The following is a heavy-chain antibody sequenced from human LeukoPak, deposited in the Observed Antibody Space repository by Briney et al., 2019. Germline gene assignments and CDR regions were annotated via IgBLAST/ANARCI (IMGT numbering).Heavy chain of an antibody. CDR3: ARERPDFWSGRGWYMDV. CDR1: GGTFSSYA. V-gene: IGHV1-69*01. D-gene: IGHD3-3*01. Sequence: GASVKVSCKASGGTFSSYAISWVRQAPGQGLEWMGGIIPIFGTANYAQKFQGRVTITADESTSTAYMELSSLRSEDTAVYYCARERPDFWSGRGWYMDVWGKGTTATVSS. CDR2: IIPIFGTA. J-gene: IGHJ6*03.